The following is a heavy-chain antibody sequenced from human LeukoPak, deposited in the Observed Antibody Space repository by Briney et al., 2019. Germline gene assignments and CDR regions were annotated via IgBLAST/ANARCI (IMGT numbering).Heavy chain of an antibody. CDR3: AKQLGYCSDGSCYFPY. CDR2: ISNNGGYT. D-gene: IGHD2-15*01. CDR1: GFTFSSSA. V-gene: IGHV3-23*01. Sequence: GGSLRLSCAASGFTFSSSAMSWIRQAPGKGLEWVSAISNNGGYTYYADSVQGRFTISRDNPKSTLCLQMNSLRAEDTAVYYCAKQLGYCSDGSCYFPYWGQGTLVTVSS. J-gene: IGHJ4*02.